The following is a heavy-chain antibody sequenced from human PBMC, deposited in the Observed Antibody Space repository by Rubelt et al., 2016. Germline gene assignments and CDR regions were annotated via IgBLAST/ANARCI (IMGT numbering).Heavy chain of an antibody. CDR3: GRRYVSSGYYSLIYGMDG. V-gene: IGHV4-39*01. CDR2: IYYSGST. Sequence: QLQLQESGPGLVMPSETLSLTCTVSGGSISSSSYYWGWIRQPPGKGLEWIGSIYYSGSTYYNASLKSRVTIAVDTAKKQFALVLSSGTAADTAEYYCGRRYVSSGYYSLIYGMDGGGQGTTVTVSS. D-gene: IGHD3-22*01. J-gene: IGHJ6*02. CDR1: GGSISSSSYY.